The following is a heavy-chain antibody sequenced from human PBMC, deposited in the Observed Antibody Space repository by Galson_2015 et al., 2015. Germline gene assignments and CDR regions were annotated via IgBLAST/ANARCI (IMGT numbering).Heavy chain of an antibody. Sequence: ETLSLTCTVSGGSISNYYWRWIRQPPGKGLEWIGYFYYSGTTDYNPSLKSRVTISVDTSKNQISLKLRSVTAADTAVYYCARESYNSGWFDYWGQGTLVTVSS. V-gene: IGHV4-59*12. CDR2: FYYSGTT. J-gene: IGHJ4*02. CDR1: GGSISNYY. CDR3: ARESYNSGWFDY. D-gene: IGHD6-19*01.